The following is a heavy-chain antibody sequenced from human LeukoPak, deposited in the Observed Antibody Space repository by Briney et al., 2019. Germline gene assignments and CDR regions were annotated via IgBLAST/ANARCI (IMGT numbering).Heavy chain of an antibody. D-gene: IGHD6-13*01. V-gene: IGHV4-59*01. CDR3: ARVYIAAAGTGGAFNWFDP. Sequence: TSETLSLTCTVSGGSISSYYWSWIRQPPGKGLEWIGYIYYSGSTNYNPSLKSRVTISVDTSKNQFSLKLSSVTATDTAVYYCARVYIAAAGTGGAFNWFDPWGQGTLVTVSS. J-gene: IGHJ5*02. CDR1: GGSISSYY. CDR2: IYYSGST.